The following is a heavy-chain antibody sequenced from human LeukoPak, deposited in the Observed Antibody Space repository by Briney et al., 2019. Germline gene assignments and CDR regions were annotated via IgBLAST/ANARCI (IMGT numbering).Heavy chain of an antibody. J-gene: IGHJ4*02. CDR2: TYYRSKWYY. D-gene: IGHD3-22*01. CDR3: ARLSAGSSAQSSGDY. Sequence: SQTLSLTCAISGDSVSSKHAAWNWLRQSPSRGLEWPGRTYYRSKWYYDYAVSLKSRIIINPDTSKNQFSLQLNSVTPEDTAVYYCARLSAGSSAQSSGDYWGQGTLVTVSS. V-gene: IGHV6-1*01. CDR1: GDSVSSKHAA.